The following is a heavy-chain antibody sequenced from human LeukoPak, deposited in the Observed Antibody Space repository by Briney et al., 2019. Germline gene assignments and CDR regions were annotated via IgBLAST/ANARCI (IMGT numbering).Heavy chain of an antibody. D-gene: IGHD3-10*01. J-gene: IGHJ3*02. V-gene: IGHV1-2*02. Sequence: EASVKVSCKASGYTFTGYYMHWVRQAPGQGLEWMGWINPNSGGTNYAQKFQGRVTMTRDTSISTAYMELSRLRSDDTAVYYRARKPLWFGERDNAFDIWGQGTMVTVSS. CDR2: INPNSGGT. CDR3: ARKPLWFGERDNAFDI. CDR1: GYTFTGYY.